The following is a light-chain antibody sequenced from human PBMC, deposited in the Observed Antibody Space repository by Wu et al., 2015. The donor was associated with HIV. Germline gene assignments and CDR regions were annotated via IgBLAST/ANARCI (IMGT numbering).Light chain of an antibody. Sequence: EIVLTQSPATLSLSPGERATPSCRASQSILNYLAWYQQKPGQAPRLLIFDAANRATGIPARFSGSGSGTDFTLTISGLEPEDFAVYYCQQRSNLWTFGQGTKVEIK. CDR2: DAA. CDR1: QSILNY. J-gene: IGKJ1*01. V-gene: IGKV3-11*01. CDR3: QQRSNLWT.